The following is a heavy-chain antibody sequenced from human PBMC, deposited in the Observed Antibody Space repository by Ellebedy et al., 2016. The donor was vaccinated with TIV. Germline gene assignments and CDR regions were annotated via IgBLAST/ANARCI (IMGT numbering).Heavy chain of an antibody. CDR2: IYYSGGT. D-gene: IGHD5-24*01. CDR3: AREFVEVATIDDFYYAMDV. Sequence: SETLSLTCSVSGGSVSSGSYYWSWIRQPPGKGLEWIGYIYYSGGTNYNPSFKSRVTIALDTSKNEFSLKLRSVTAADKAVYYCAREFVEVATIDDFYYAMDVWGQGTTVTVSS. V-gene: IGHV4-61*01. J-gene: IGHJ6*02. CDR1: GGSVSSGSYY.